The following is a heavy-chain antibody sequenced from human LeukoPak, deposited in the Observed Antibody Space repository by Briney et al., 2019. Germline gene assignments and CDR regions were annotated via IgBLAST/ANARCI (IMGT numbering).Heavy chain of an antibody. CDR3: ASSGVGATNEIDY. V-gene: IGHV4-39*01. CDR2: IYYSGST. J-gene: IGHJ4*02. CDR1: GGSISSSSYY. Sequence: SETLSLTCTVSGGSISSSSYYWGWIRQPPGKGLEWIGSIYYSGSTYYNPSLKSRVTISVDTSKNQFSLKLSSVAAADTAVYYCASSGVGATNEIDYWGQGTLVTVSS. D-gene: IGHD1-26*01.